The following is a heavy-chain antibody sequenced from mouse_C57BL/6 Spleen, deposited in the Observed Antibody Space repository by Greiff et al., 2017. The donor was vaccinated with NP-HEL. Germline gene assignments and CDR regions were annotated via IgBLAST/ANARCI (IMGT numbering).Heavy chain of an antibody. J-gene: IGHJ3*01. CDR3: AREGGPFAY. D-gene: IGHD1-1*02. CDR2: ISDGGSYT. V-gene: IGHV5-4*01. Sequence: EVKLVESGGGLVKPGGSLKLSCAASGFTFSSYAMSWVRQTPEKRLEWVATISDGGSYTYYPDNVKGRFTISRDNAKNNLYLQMSHLKSEDTAMYYCAREGGPFAYWGQGTLVTVSA. CDR1: GFTFSSYA.